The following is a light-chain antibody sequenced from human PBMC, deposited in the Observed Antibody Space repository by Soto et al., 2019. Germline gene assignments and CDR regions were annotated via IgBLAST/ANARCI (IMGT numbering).Light chain of an antibody. CDR2: STN. V-gene: IGLV1-44*01. J-gene: IGLJ1*01. CDR3: AGGDDSLGAPYV. Sequence: QSVLTQPPSASGTPGQRVTISCSGSSSNIGSKTVNWYQKLPGTAPKLLIYSTNQRPSGVPDRLSGSKSGTSASLAISGLQSKDEAEYYYAGGDDSLGAPYVFGTGTKLTAL. CDR1: SSNIGSKT.